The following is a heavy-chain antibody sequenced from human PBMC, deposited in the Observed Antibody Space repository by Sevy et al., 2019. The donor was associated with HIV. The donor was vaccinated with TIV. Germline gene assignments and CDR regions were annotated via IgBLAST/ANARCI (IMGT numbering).Heavy chain of an antibody. V-gene: IGHV4-34*01. CDR1: GGSFSGYY. Sequence: SETLSLTCAVYGGSFSGYYWSWIRQPPGKGLEWIGEINHSGNTNYNPSLKSRVTISVDTSKSQFSLKLSSVTAADTAVYYCARTLFYYYGSGSYRYYYYYMDVWGKGTTVTVSS. J-gene: IGHJ6*03. CDR2: INHSGNT. D-gene: IGHD3-10*01. CDR3: ARTLFYYYGSGSYRYYYYYMDV.